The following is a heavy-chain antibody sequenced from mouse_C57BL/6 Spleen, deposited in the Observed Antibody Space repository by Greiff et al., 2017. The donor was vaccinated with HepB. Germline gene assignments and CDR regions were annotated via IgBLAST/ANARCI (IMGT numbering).Heavy chain of an antibody. J-gene: IGHJ2*01. CDR3: ARDYDPYFVY. Sequence: ESGPGLVKPSQSLSLTCSVTGYSITSGYYWNWIRQFPGNKLEWMGYISYDGSNNYNPSLKNRISITRDTSKNQFFLKLNSVTTEDTATYYCARDYDPYFVYWGQGTTLTVSS. CDR2: ISYDGSN. CDR1: GYSITSGYY. V-gene: IGHV3-6*01. D-gene: IGHD2-12*01.